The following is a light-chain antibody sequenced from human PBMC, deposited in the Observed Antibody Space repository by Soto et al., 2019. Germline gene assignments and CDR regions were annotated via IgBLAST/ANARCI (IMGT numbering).Light chain of an antibody. CDR2: EVR. V-gene: IGLV2-14*01. Sequence: QSALTQPASVSGSPGQSITISCAGTMRDVGAYNLVSWYQQHPGRAPQLIIYEVRNRPSGISFRFSGSKSGNTASLTISGLQAEYEADYYCSSYTSKSSIIFGGGTKLTVL. CDR3: SSYTSKSSII. CDR1: MRDVGAYNL. J-gene: IGLJ2*01.